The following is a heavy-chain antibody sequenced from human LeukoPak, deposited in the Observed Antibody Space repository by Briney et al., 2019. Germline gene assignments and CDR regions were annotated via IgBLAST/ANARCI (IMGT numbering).Heavy chain of an antibody. V-gene: IGHV3-23*01. CDR1: GLTVSSNY. J-gene: IGHJ4*02. D-gene: IGHD6-13*01. Sequence: GGSLRLSCAASGLTVSSNYMSWVRQAPGKGLEWVSAISGSGGSTYYADSVKGRFTISRDNSKNTLYLQMNSLRAEDTAVYYCAKDGRYSSSWYPTFDYWGQGTLVTVSS. CDR2: ISGSGGST. CDR3: AKDGRYSSSWYPTFDY.